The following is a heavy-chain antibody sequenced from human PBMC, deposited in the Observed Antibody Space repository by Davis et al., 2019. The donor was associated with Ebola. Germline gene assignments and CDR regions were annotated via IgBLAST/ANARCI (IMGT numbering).Heavy chain of an antibody. Sequence: GGSLRLSCKASGFTFARTGMNWVRQTPGKGLKWLSYISGGGSTTYYADSLRGRLTVSRDNAKNSLFLQMDSLRHEDTGVYFCARDPFDGYYGDFDSWGQGTLVAVSS. CDR3: ARDPFDGYYGDFDS. CDR1: GFTFARTG. CDR2: ISGGGSTT. D-gene: IGHD2-21*01. V-gene: IGHV3-48*02. J-gene: IGHJ5*01.